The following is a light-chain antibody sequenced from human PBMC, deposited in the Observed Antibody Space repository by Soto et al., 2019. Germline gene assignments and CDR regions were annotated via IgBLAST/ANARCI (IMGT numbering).Light chain of an antibody. Sequence: DIQMTQSPSTLSASVGDRVTITCRASQSISSWLAWYQQKPGKAPKLLIYQASSLDSGVPSRFSGSGSGTEFNLTITSLQPADFATYYCQQYNSFSHTFGQGTKVEIK. J-gene: IGKJ1*01. V-gene: IGKV1-5*03. CDR2: QAS. CDR3: QQYNSFSHT. CDR1: QSISSW.